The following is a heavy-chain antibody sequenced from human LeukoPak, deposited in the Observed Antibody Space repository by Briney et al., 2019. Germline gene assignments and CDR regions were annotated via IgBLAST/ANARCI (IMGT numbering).Heavy chain of an antibody. CDR2: IYTSGST. D-gene: IGHD6-13*01. V-gene: IGHV4-61*02. Sequence: TLSLTCTASGGSISSGSYYWSWIRQPAGKGLEWIGRIYTSGSTNYNPSLKSRVTISVDTSKNQFSLKLSSVTAADTAVYYCAREVWQQQLGTFDYWGQGTLVTVSS. CDR3: AREVWQQQLGTFDY. CDR1: GGSISSGSYY. J-gene: IGHJ4*02.